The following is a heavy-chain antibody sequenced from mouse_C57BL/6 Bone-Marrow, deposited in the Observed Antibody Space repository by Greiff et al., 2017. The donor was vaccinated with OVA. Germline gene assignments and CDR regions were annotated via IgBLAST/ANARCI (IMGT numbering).Heavy chain of an antibody. CDR1: DSEVFPIAY. V-gene: IGHV15-2*01. D-gene: IGHD2-4*01. CDR2: ILPSIGRT. CDR3: ARDDYDGAWFAY. Sequence: QVQLQQSGSELRSPGSSVKLSCKDFDSEVFPIAYMSWVRQKPGHGFEWIGGILPSIGRTIYGEKFEDKATLDADTLSNTAYLELNSLTSEDSAIDYCARDDYDGAWFAYWGQGTLVTVSA. J-gene: IGHJ3*01.